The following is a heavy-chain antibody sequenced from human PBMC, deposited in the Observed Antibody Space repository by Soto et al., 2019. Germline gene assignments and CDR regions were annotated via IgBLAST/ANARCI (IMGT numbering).Heavy chain of an antibody. J-gene: IGHJ6*02. CDR1: GGSISSYY. V-gene: IGHV4-4*07. Sequence: PSETLSLTCTVSGGSISSYYWSWIRQPAGKGLEWIGRIYTSGSTNYNPSLKSRVTMSVDTSKNQFSLKLSSVTAADTAVYYCAIDRIVVVTDDFHYHGMDVWGQGTTVTVS. D-gene: IGHD2-21*02. CDR2: IYTSGST. CDR3: AIDRIVVVTDDFHYHGMDV.